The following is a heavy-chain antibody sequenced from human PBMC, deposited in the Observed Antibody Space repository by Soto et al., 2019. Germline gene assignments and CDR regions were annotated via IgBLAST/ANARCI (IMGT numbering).Heavy chain of an antibody. CDR1: GGSISSYY. CDR3: ARLRYYDHRGYMVV. CDR2: IYYSGST. J-gene: IGHJ6*03. V-gene: IGHV4-59*08. D-gene: IGHD3-3*01. Sequence: PSETLSLTCTVSGGSISSYYWSWIRQPPGKGLEWIGYIYYSGSTNYNPSLKSRVTISVDTSKNQFSLKLSSVTAADTAVYYCARLRYYDHRGYMVVWGTGTTVTVAS.